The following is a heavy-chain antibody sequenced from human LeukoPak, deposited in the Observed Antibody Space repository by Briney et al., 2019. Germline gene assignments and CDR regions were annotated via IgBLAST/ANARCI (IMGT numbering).Heavy chain of an antibody. CDR1: GFTFSSYA. D-gene: IGHD2-2*02. V-gene: IGHV3-30*02. CDR2: IRYDGSNK. CDR3: AKDRVPPAIAGPDY. Sequence: GSLRLSCAASGFTFSSYAMSWVRQAPGKGLEWVAFIRYDGSNKYYADSVKGRFTISRDNSKNTLYLQMNSLRAEDTAVYYCAKDRVPPAIAGPDYWGQGTLLIVSS. J-gene: IGHJ4*02.